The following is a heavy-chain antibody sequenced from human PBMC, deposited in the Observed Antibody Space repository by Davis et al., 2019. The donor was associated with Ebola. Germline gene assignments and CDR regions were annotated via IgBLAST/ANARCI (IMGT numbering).Heavy chain of an antibody. CDR1: GFTFGDYA. D-gene: IGHD5-18*01. CDR2: IRSKAYGGTT. V-gene: IGHV3-49*04. Sequence: GGSLRLSCTASGFTFGDYAMSWVRQAPGKGLEWVGFIRSKAYGGTTEYAASVKGRFTISRDDSKSIAYLQMNSLKTEDTAVYYCYSRGYSYGNPYYYYGMDVWGQGTTVTVSS. CDR3: YSRGYSYGNPYYYYGMDV. J-gene: IGHJ6*02.